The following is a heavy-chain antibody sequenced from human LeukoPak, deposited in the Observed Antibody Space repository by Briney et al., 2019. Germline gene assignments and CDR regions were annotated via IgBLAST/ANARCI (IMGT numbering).Heavy chain of an antibody. J-gene: IGHJ4*02. CDR1: GFTFSSYN. V-gene: IGHV3-21*01. Sequence: GGSLRLSCAASGFTFSSYNMNWVRQAPGKGLEWVSSISSIISYIYYADSVKGRFTISGDNAKNSLYLQMNSLRAEDTAVYYCARRRGDYFDYWGQGTLVTVSS. CDR2: ISSIISYI. CDR3: ARRRGDYFDY.